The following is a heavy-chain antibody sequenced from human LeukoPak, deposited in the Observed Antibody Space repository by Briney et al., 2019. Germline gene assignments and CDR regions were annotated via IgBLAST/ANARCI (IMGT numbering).Heavy chain of an antibody. D-gene: IGHD3-22*01. J-gene: IGHJ4*02. CDR1: GYSFTSYW. Sequence: GESLKISCKGSGYSFTSYWIGWVRQMPGKGLEWMGIIYPGDSDTRYSPSFQGQVTISADKSISTAYLQWSSLKASDTAMYYCARGPPFSGYNVYYFDYWGQGTLVTVSS. CDR2: IYPGDSDT. CDR3: ARGPPFSGYNVYYFDY. V-gene: IGHV5-51*01.